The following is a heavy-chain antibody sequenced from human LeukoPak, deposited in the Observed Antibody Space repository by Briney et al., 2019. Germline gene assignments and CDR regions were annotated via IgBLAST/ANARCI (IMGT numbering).Heavy chain of an antibody. V-gene: IGHV3-49*03. CDR3: TREGGRGVVVPAALNWFDP. CDR2: IRSKAYGGTT. J-gene: IGHJ5*02. CDR1: GFTFGDYA. Sequence: GGSLRLSCTASGFTFGDYATSWFRQAPGKGLEWVGFIRSKAYGGTTEYAASVKGRFTISRDDSKSIAYLQMNSLKTEDTAVYYCTREGGRGVVVPAALNWFDPWGQGTLVTVSS. D-gene: IGHD2-2*01.